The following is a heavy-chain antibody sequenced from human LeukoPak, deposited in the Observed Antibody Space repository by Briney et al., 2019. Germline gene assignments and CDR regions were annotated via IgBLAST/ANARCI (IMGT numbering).Heavy chain of an antibody. D-gene: IGHD6-19*01. J-gene: IGHJ4*02. V-gene: IGHV5-51*01. Sequence: GESLKISCKGSGYTFDTYWIGWVRQMPGKGLEWMGIIYPGDSDTRYSPSFQGQVTISADKSISTAYLQWSSLKASDTAMYYCARYVAVAGTPAGYWGQGTLVTVSS. CDR3: ARYVAVAGTPAGY. CDR1: GYTFDTYW. CDR2: IYPGDSDT.